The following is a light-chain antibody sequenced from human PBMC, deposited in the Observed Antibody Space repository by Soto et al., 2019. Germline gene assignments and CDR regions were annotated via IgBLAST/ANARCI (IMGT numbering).Light chain of an antibody. J-gene: IGKJ1*01. V-gene: IGKV3-15*01. CDR1: QGTRDT. CDR3: QQYNYWPWT. CDR2: GAS. Sequence: ELVLTQEEGSVGVACRGRGTLYFRASQGTRDTLAWYQQNAGQAPRLLIYGASTRAPGFPARFSGSGSGTDFTLTIGSLQSADVAVYYCQQYNYWPWTSGQGTKVDI.